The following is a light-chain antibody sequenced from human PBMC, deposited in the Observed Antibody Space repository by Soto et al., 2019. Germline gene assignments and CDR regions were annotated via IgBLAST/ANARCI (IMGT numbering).Light chain of an antibody. V-gene: IGKV3-20*01. J-gene: IGKJ2*01. CDR1: QSVSNNY. CDR2: GSS. Sequence: EVVLTQSPGTLSLSPGERATLSCRASQSVSNNYLAWYQQKPGQGPRLLISGSSDRATGIPDRFSGSGSGTDFTLTISRLEPEDSAVYYCQQYGSPPPYTFGQGTKLEIK. CDR3: QQYGSPPPYT.